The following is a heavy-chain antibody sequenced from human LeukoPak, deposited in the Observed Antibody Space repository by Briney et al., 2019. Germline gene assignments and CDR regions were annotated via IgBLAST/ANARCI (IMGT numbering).Heavy chain of an antibody. D-gene: IGHD5-12*01. V-gene: IGHV4-30-2*01. Sequence: PSQTLSLTCAVSGGSISSGGYSWSWIRRPPGKGLEWTGYIYHSGSTYYNPSLKSRVTISVDRSKNQFSLKLSSVTAADTAVYYCARGRYSGYDYVDYWGQGTLVTVSS. CDR2: IYHSGST. CDR3: ARGRYSGYDYVDY. J-gene: IGHJ4*02. CDR1: GGSISSGGYS.